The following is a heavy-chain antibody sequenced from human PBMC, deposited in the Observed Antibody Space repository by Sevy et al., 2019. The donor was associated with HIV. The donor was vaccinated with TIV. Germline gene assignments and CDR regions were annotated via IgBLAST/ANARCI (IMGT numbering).Heavy chain of an antibody. CDR3: ARAGRIAVARIDY. CDR2: IKQDGSEK. V-gene: IGHV3-7*03. Sequence: GGSLRLSCAASGFTFTSYWMSWVRQAPGKGLEWVANIKQDGSEKYYVDSVKGRFTISRDNAKNSLYLQMNSLRAEDTAVYYCARAGRIAVARIDYWGQGTLVTVSS. CDR1: GFTFTSYW. J-gene: IGHJ4*02. D-gene: IGHD6-19*01.